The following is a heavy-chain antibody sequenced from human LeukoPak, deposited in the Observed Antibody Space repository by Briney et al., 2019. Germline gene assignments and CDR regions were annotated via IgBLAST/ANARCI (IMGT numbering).Heavy chain of an antibody. CDR3: ARSRVGLLWFGELLGGHHMDV. CDR1: GGSISSASYY. CDR2: IYISGST. D-gene: IGHD3-10*01. J-gene: IGHJ6*03. Sequence: PSETLSLTCTVSGGSISSASYYWSWIRQPAGKGLEWIGRIYISGSTNYKSSLKSRVTISVDTSKNQFSLKLSSVTAADTAVYYCARSRVGLLWFGELLGGHHMDVWGKGTTVTISS. V-gene: IGHV4-61*02.